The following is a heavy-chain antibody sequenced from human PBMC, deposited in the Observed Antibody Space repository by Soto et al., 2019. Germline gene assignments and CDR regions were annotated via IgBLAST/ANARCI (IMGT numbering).Heavy chain of an antibody. CDR3: ARDPYSSTTVTIMDY. CDR1: GFSIQTSYF. V-gene: IGHV4-38-2*01. D-gene: IGHD4-17*01. Sequence: SETLSLTCGVSGFSIQTSYFWGWIRQPPGKGLEWIGLISHSGRAISHPSFASRATISLDTTNNAFSLTLKSVTAADTAVYYCARDPYSSTTVTIMDYWGQGTLVTVSS. J-gene: IGHJ4*02. CDR2: ISHSGRA.